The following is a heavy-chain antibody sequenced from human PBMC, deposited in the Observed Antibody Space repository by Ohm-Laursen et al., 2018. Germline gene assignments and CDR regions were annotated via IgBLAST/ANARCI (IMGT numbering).Heavy chain of an antibody. J-gene: IGHJ4*02. Sequence: AASVKVSCKASGGTFSSSGISWVRQAPGQGLEWMGRIIPILGIASYAQKFQGRVTITADKSTGTAYMELSSLRSEDTAVYYCARARKHCGSTSCYSEFDYWGQGTLVTVSS. D-gene: IGHD2-2*01. CDR3: ARARKHCGSTSCYSEFDY. CDR2: IIPILGIA. CDR1: GGTFSSSG. V-gene: IGHV1-69*04.